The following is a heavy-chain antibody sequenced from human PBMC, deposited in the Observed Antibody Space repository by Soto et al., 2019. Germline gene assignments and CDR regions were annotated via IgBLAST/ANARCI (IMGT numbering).Heavy chain of an antibody. D-gene: IGHD6-19*01. CDR3: ARLGSGWEGVDY. V-gene: IGHV4-39*01. CDR1: GGSISSSSYY. CDR2: IYYSGST. Sequence: SETLSLTCTVSGGSISSSSYYWGWIRQPPGKGLEWIGSIYYSGSTYYNPSLKSRVTISVDTSKNQFSLKLSSVTAADTAVYYCARLGSGWEGVDYWGQGTLVTVSS. J-gene: IGHJ4*02.